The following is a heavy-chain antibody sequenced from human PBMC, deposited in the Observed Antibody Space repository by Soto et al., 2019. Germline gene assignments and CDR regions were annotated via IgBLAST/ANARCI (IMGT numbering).Heavy chain of an antibody. CDR1: NDSISNYY. CDR2: ISYPGTT. Sequence: QVHLHESGPGLVKPSETLSLTCTVSNDSISNYYWNWIRQSPGKGLEWIGYISYPGTTNYNPSLKRRVPISLATPKKQFSLTLRSLTAADTAVYFCARGVVMVTDNWLDPWGQGTLVTVSS. J-gene: IGHJ5*02. V-gene: IGHV4-59*08. CDR3: ARGVVMVTDNWLDP. D-gene: IGHD2-21*02.